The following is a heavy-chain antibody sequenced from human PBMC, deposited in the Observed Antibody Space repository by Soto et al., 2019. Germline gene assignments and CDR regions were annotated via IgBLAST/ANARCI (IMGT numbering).Heavy chain of an antibody. V-gene: IGHV5-10-1*01. D-gene: IGHD2-2*02. CDR1: GYSFTSYW. J-gene: IGHJ5*02. CDR2: IDPSDSYT. Sequence: GESLKISCKGSGYSFTSYWISWVRQMPGKGLEWMGRIDPSDSYTNYSPSFQGHVTISADKSISTAYLQWSSLKASDTAMYYCARHRCSSTSCYTGNWFDPWGQGTLVTVSS. CDR3: ARHRCSSTSCYTGNWFDP.